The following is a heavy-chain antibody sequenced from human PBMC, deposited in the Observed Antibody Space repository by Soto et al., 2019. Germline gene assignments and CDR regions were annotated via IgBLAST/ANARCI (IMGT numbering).Heavy chain of an antibody. J-gene: IGHJ6*02. CDR2: IYYSGST. CDR3: ASDIMGTTYSYYGMDV. V-gene: IGHV4-59*01. CDR1: GGSISSYY. Sequence: SETLSLTCTVSGGSISSYYWSWIRQPPGKGLEWIGYIYYSGSTNYNPSLKSRVTISVDTSKNQFSLKLSSVTAADTAVYYCASDIMGTTYSYYGMDVWGQGTTVTVSS. D-gene: IGHD1-7*01.